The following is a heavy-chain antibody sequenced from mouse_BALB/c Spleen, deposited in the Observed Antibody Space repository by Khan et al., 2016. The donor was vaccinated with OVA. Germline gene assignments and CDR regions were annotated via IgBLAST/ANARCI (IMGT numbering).Heavy chain of an antibody. Sequence: EVELVESGGGLVKPGGSLKLSCAASGFTFSSFSMSLVRQTPEMRLEWVASINSDGSYTYYPDSVKGRFTISRDNAENTLYLQMSSLRSEDTAMYYCARHNYGPFAYWGQGTLVTVSA. CDR3: ARHNYGPFAY. V-gene: IGHV5-9-3*01. CDR2: INSDGSYT. D-gene: IGHD1-1*01. CDR1: GFTFSSFS. J-gene: IGHJ3*01.